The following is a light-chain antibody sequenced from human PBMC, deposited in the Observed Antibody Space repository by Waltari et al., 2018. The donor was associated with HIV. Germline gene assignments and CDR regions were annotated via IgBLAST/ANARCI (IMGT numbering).Light chain of an antibody. CDR1: SSHIGKNY. J-gene: IGLJ7*02. CDR3: GTWDSSLSAAV. CDR2: DNN. V-gene: IGLV1-51*01. Sequence: QSVLTQPPSVSAAPGQKVTISCSGSSSHIGKNYVSWYQQLPGTAPKLLIYDNNKRPSGIPDRFSGSKSGTSATLGITGLQTGDEADYYCGTWDSSLSAAVFGGGTQLTAL.